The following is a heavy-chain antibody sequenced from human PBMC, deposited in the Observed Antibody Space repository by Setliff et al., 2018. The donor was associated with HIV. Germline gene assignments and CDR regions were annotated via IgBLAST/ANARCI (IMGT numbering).Heavy chain of an antibody. CDR1: GGSLDGYY. CDR3: AREPPHGGEYILTTYYMDV. Sequence: SETLSLTCTVYGGSLDGYYWSWIRQPPGKGLEWIGEINHSGSTNYNPSLKSRVTLSADTSKNQVSLRLRSGTAADTAVYYCAREPPHGGEYILTTYYMDVWGKGTTVTVSS. CDR2: INHSGST. D-gene: IGHD6-6*01. V-gene: IGHV4-34*01. J-gene: IGHJ6*03.